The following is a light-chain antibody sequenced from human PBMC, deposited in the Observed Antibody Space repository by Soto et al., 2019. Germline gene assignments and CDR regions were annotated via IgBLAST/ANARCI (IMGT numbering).Light chain of an antibody. V-gene: IGKV3-20*01. J-gene: IGKJ5*01. CDR1: QSLNSSY. CDR3: QQYGSSPPIT. Sequence: DIVLTDSPGTLSLSQWERATLSCRASQSLNSSYLAWYQQKPGQAPRLLIYDASSRATGILDRFSGSGSGTDFTLTISRLEPEDSAVYDCQQYGSSPPITFGQGTRLEIK. CDR2: DAS.